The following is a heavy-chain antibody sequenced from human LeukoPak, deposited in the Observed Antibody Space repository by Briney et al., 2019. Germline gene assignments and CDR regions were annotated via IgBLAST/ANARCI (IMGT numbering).Heavy chain of an antibody. CDR3: ASLTVATIIYGMDV. Sequence: GASVKVSCKASGGTFSSYAISWVRQAPGQGLEWMGGIIPIFGTANYAQKFQGRVTITADESTSTAYMGLSSLRSEDTAVYYCASLTVATIIYGMDVWGQGTTVTVSS. D-gene: IGHD5-12*01. J-gene: IGHJ6*02. CDR2: IIPIFGTA. CDR1: GGTFSSYA. V-gene: IGHV1-69*01.